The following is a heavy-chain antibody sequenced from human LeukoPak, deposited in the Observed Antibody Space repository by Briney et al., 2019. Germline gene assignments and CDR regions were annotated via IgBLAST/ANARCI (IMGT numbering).Heavy chain of an antibody. J-gene: IGHJ4*02. Sequence: SETLSLTCTVSGGSISSGGYYWSWIRQHPGKGLEWIGYIYNSGSTYYNPSLKSRVTISVDTSKNQFSLKLSSVTAADTAVYYCARVGATGADFDYWGQGTLVTVSS. V-gene: IGHV4-31*03. CDR1: GGSISSGGYY. CDR2: IYNSGST. CDR3: ARVGATGADFDY. D-gene: IGHD1-26*01.